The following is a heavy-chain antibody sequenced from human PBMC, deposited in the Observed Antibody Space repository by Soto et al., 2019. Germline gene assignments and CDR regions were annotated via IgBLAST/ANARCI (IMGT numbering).Heavy chain of an antibody. CDR1: GFSFSSYS. D-gene: IGHD3-9*01. CDR3: ARDADWAFGY. V-gene: IGHV3-48*03. J-gene: IGHJ4*02. CDR2: IFVTGTTI. Sequence: PGGSLRLSCVASGFSFSSYSMVWVRQAPGKGLEWISYIFVTGTTIYYADSVKGRFTVSRDNTKNSLFLLMNSLRAEDTALYYCARDADWAFGYWGQGTLVTVSS.